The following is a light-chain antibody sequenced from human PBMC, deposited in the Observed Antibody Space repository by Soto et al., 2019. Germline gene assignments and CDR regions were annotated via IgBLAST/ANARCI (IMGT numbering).Light chain of an antibody. Sequence: EIVLTQSPATLSLSPGEGATLSCRASQSVSSYLAWYQQKPGQAPRLLIYDASNRATGIPARFSGSGSGTDVTLTISSLEPEDFAVYYCQQRSNWPPLTFGGGTKVEIK. CDR3: QQRSNWPPLT. V-gene: IGKV3-11*01. CDR2: DAS. J-gene: IGKJ4*01. CDR1: QSVSSY.